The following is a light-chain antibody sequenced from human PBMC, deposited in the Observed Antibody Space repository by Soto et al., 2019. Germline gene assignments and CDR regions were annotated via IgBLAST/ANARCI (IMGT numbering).Light chain of an antibody. J-gene: IGKJ2*01. CDR3: QQRSYWPGGMYT. V-gene: IGKV3-11*01. Sequence: EIVLTQSPATLSLSPGERATLSCRASQSVSTYLAWYQQKPGQAPRLLIYDASNRATGIPARFSGSGSGTDVTLTISNLEPEDFAVFYLQQRSYWPGGMYTFGQGTKLEI. CDR2: DAS. CDR1: QSVSTY.